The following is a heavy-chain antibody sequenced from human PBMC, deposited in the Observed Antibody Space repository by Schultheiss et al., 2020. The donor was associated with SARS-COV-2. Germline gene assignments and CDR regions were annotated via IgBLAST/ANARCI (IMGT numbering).Heavy chain of an antibody. J-gene: IGHJ4*02. CDR2: IYPGDSDT. CDR3: ARRIGSSGFDY. D-gene: IGHD6-6*01. CDR1: GYSFTSYW. Sequence: GGSLRLSCKASGYSFTSYWIAWVRQMPGKGLEWMGIIYPGDSDTRYSPSFQGQVTISADKSISTAYLQWSSLKASDTAMYYCARRIGSSGFDYWGQGTLVTVSS. V-gene: IGHV5-51*01.